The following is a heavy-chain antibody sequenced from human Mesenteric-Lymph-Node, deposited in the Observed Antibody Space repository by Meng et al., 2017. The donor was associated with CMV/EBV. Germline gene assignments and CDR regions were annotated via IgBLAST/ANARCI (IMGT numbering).Heavy chain of an antibody. D-gene: IGHD3-10*01. Sequence: GGSLRLSCAASGFTFSSYGMHWVRQAPGKGLEWVAFIRYDGSNKYYVDSVKGRFTISRDNAKNSLYLQMNSLRAEDTAVYYCVVRDYHSDYWGQGRLVTVSS. CDR1: GFTFSSYG. CDR3: VVRDYHSDY. CDR2: IRYDGSNK. V-gene: IGHV3-30*02. J-gene: IGHJ4*02.